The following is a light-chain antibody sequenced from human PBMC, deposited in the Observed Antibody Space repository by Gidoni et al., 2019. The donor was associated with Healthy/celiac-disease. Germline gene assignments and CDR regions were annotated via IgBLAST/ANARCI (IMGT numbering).Light chain of an antibody. J-gene: IGKJ1*01. Sequence: EIVMTPSPATLSVSPGERATLSCRASQSVSSNLAWYQQKPGQAPRLLIYGASTRATGIPARFSGSGSGTEFTLTISSLQSEDFAVYYCQQYNNWRTFXQXTKVEIK. CDR3: QQYNNWRT. CDR1: QSVSSN. CDR2: GAS. V-gene: IGKV3-15*01.